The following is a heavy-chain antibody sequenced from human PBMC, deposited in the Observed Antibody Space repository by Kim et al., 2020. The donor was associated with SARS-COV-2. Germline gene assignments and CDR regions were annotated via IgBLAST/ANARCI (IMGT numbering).Heavy chain of an antibody. CDR1: EFTFSRHN. CDR3: AGGRDWAFEI. V-gene: IGHV3-48*01. J-gene: IGHJ3*02. D-gene: IGHD3-9*01. Sequence: GGSLRLSCAASEFTFSRHNMNWLRQAPGKGLEWLSYIRYDWKKIWYAESVKGRFTISRDNGKHSLYLQMNSLTAEDTAVYYCAGGRDWAFEIWGQGTMVTVFS. CDR2: IRYDWKKI.